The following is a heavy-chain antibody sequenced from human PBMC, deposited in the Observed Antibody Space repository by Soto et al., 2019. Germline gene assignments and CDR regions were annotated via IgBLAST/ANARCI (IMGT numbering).Heavy chain of an antibody. J-gene: IGHJ4*02. CDR3: ARRGSGSYYDY. CDR2: ISGSGDST. CDR1: GFTFSSYA. Sequence: EVQLLESGGGLVQPGGSLRLSCAASGFTFSSYAMRWVRQAPVKGLEWVSAISGSGDSTYYADSVQGRFTISRDNSTNTLYLQMNSLRAEDTAVYYCARRGSGSYYDYWGQGTLVTVSS. V-gene: IGHV3-23*01. D-gene: IGHD1-26*01.